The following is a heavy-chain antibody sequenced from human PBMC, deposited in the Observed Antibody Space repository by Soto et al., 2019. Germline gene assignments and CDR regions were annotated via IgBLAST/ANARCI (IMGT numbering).Heavy chain of an antibody. Sequence: SETLSLTCAVYGGSFSGYYWSWSRQPPGKGLEWIGEINHSGSTNYNPSLKSRVTISVDTSKNQFSLKLSSVTAADTAVYYCATGYCSGGSCAPDPYYYGMDVWGQGTTVTVSS. CDR3: ATGYCSGGSCAPDPYYYGMDV. V-gene: IGHV4-34*01. D-gene: IGHD2-15*01. J-gene: IGHJ6*02. CDR2: INHSGST. CDR1: GGSFSGYY.